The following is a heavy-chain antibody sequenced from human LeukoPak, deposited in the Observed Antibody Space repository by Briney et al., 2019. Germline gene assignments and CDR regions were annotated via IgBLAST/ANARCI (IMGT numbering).Heavy chain of an antibody. J-gene: IGHJ4*02. CDR3: AKSHHVTAIDY. Sequence: GGSLRLSCAASGFTFSSYWMSWVRQAPGKGLEWVANIKQDGSEKYYVDSVKGRFTISRDNSKNTLYLQMNSLRADDTAVYYCAKSHHVTAIDYWGQGTLVTVSS. V-gene: IGHV3-7*03. CDR2: IKQDGSEK. CDR1: GFTFSSYW. D-gene: IGHD2-21*02.